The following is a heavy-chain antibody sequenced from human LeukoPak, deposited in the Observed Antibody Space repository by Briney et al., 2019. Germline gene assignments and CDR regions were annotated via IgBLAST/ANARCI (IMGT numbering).Heavy chain of an antibody. CDR3: ARALAGPIDAFDI. J-gene: IGHJ3*02. CDR2: ISSSSSYI. CDR1: GFTFSSYS. Sequence: GGSLRLSCAASGFTFSSYSMNWVRQAPGKGLEWVSSISSSSSYIYYADSVKGRFTTSRDNAKNSLYLQMNSLRAEDTAVYYCARALAGPIDAFDIWGQGTMVTVSS. V-gene: IGHV3-21*01. D-gene: IGHD6-19*01.